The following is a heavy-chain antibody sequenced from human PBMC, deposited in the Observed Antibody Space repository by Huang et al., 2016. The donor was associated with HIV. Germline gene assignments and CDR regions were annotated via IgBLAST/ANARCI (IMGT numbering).Heavy chain of an antibody. Sequence: QVQLVQSGAEVKKPGSSVRVSCEASGGTFSSYAINWVRQAPGQGLGGMGGIIPIFGTPNYAQKFQGRVTITADESTSTAYRELSSLRSDDTAVYYCARDRKYDNAWYWFDPWGQGTLVTVSS. J-gene: IGHJ5*02. V-gene: IGHV1-69*01. CDR2: IIPIFGTP. D-gene: IGHD1-1*01. CDR1: GGTFSSYA. CDR3: ARDRKYDNAWYWFDP.